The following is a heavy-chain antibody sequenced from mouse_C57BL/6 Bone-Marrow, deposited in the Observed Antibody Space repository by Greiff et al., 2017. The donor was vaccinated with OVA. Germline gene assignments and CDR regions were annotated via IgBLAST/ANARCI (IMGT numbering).Heavy chain of an antibody. CDR2: ISYDGSN. CDR1: GYSITSGYY. CDR3: AREGGYGAFYAMEY. Sequence: VQLQESGPGLVKPSQSLSLTCSVTGYSITSGYYWNWIRQFPGNKLEWMGYISYDGSNNYNPSLKNRISITHDTSKNQFFLKLNSVTTEDTATYDCAREGGYGAFYAMEYGGQVTSVTVSS. D-gene: IGHD2-2*01. V-gene: IGHV3-6*01. J-gene: IGHJ4*01.